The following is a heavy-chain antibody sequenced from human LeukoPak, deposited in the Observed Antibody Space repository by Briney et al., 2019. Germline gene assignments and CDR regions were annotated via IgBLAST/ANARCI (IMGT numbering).Heavy chain of an antibody. J-gene: IGHJ4*02. CDR1: GFNFDNFA. D-gene: IGHD3-10*01. CDR2: ISYDGSNK. V-gene: IGHV3-30-3*01. CDR3: ARDFNRDHYYFDY. Sequence: GKSLTLSCVVSGFNFDNFAMHWVRQAPGKGLEWVAVISYDGSNKYYADSVKGRFTISRDNSKNTLYLQMNSLRAEDTAVYYCARDFNRDHYYFDYWGQGTLVTVSS.